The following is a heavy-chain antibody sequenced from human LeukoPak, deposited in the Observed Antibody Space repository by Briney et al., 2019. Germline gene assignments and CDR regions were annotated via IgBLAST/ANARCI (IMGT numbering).Heavy chain of an antibody. D-gene: IGHD6-19*01. J-gene: IGHJ5*02. CDR2: ISGSGGST. CDR3: AKDMSSGWYKEDFNWFDP. CDR1: GFTFSSYA. Sequence: GGSLRLSCAASGFTFSSYAMSWVRQAPGKGLEWVSAISGSGGSTYYADSVKGRFTISRDNSKNTLYLQMNSLRAEDTAVYYCAKDMSSGWYKEDFNWFDPWGQGTLVTVSS. V-gene: IGHV3-23*01.